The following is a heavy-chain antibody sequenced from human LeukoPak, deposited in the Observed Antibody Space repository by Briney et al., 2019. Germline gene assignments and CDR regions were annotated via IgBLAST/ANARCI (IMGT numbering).Heavy chain of an antibody. J-gene: IGHJ6*02. CDR2: ISYDGSNK. V-gene: IGHV3-30-3*01. D-gene: IGHD2-21*01. CDR1: GFTFSSYA. CDR3: ARGVVVKGMDV. Sequence: PGGSVTLFCAASGFTFSSYAMHWVGQAPGKGLEWVAVISYDGSNKYYADALKGRFTISRDNSKNTLYLQMNSLRAEDTAVYYCARGVVVKGMDVWGQGTTATVSS.